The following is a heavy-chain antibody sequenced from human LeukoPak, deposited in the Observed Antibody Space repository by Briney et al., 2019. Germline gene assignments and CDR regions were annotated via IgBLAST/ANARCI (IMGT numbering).Heavy chain of an antibody. CDR1: GFTFSSYA. CDR2: ISYDGSNK. CDR3: ARDRTTVTTFRYIDY. J-gene: IGHJ4*02. D-gene: IGHD4-17*01. V-gene: IGHV3-30-3*01. Sequence: PGGSLRLSCAASGFTFSSYAMHWVRQAPGKGLEWVAVISYDGSNKYYADSVKGRFTISRDNSKNTLYLQMNSLRAEDTAVYYCARDRTTVTTFRYIDYWGQGTLVTVSS.